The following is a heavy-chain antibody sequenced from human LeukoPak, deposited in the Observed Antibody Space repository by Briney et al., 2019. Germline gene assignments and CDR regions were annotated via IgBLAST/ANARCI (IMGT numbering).Heavy chain of an antibody. D-gene: IGHD1-26*01. Sequence: GGSLRLSCAASGFTFSSYAMSWVRQAPGKGLEWVSAISGSGGSTYYADSVKGRFTISRDDSKNTLYLQMNSLRAEDTAVYYCAKDQNIVGATTSDYWGQGTLATISS. CDR2: ISGSGGST. V-gene: IGHV3-23*01. CDR1: GFTFSSYA. CDR3: AKDQNIVGATTSDY. J-gene: IGHJ4*02.